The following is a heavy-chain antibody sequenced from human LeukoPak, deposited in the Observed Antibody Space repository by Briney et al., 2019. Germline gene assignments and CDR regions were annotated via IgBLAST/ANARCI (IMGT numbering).Heavy chain of an antibody. J-gene: IGHJ4*02. CDR2: ISWNSGSI. D-gene: IGHD3-22*01. CDR3: AKDKVQNYYDSSGYYSH. Sequence: GGSLRLSCAASGFTFDDYAMHWVRQAPGKGLEWVSGISWNSGSIGYADSVKGRFTISRDNAKNSLYLQMNSLRAEDTALYYCAKDKVQNYYDSSGYYSHWGQGTLVTVSS. CDR1: GFTFDDYA. V-gene: IGHV3-9*01.